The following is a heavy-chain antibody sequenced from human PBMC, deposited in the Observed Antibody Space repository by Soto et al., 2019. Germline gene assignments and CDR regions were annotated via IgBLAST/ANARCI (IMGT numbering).Heavy chain of an antibody. CDR1: GDSIISSDFY. D-gene: IGHD3-3*02. J-gene: IGHJ5*02. Sequence: PSETLSLTCTVSGDSIISSDFYWCWVRHPPGKGLEWIGSIFYLGSSYYNPSLKSRVTMSVDTSKNQFSLRLRSVTAADTALYFCARHSLALRKNNWFDPWGQGIMVTVSS. V-gene: IGHV4-39*01. CDR3: ARHSLALRKNNWFDP. CDR2: IFYLGSS.